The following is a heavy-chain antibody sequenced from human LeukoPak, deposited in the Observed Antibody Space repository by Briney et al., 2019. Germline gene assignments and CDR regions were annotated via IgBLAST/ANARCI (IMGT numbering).Heavy chain of an antibody. D-gene: IGHD3-10*01. Sequence: ASVKVSCKASGYTFTSYYMHWVRQAPGQGLEWMGIINPSGGSTSYAQKFRGRVTMTRDTSTSTVYMELSSLRSEDTAVYYCARGLLWFGELPHGAFDIWGQGTMVTVSS. CDR2: INPSGGST. CDR3: ARGLLWFGELPHGAFDI. J-gene: IGHJ3*02. V-gene: IGHV1-46*01. CDR1: GYTFTSYY.